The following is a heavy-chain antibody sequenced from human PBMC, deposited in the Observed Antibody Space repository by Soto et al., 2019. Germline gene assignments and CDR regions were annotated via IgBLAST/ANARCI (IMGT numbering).Heavy chain of an antibody. CDR2: VVPILGTP. CDR3: ARNVTYGSSRSGMDV. CDR1: GGSFETFI. J-gene: IGHJ6*02. D-gene: IGHD3-10*01. Sequence: QVQLVQSGAEVKEPGSEVKVSCEASGGSFETFIMNWVRQTPGRGLEWRGGVVPILGTPTYAERFKGKANFYTTRSAGTTQMDVTSLRSEDSCIYYCARNVTYGSSRSGMDVWGQGTTVIVSS. V-gene: IGHV1-69*16.